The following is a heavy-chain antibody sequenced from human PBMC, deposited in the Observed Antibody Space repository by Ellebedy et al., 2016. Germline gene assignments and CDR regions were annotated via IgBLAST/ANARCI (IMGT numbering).Heavy chain of an antibody. Sequence: ASVKVSCXVSGYTLTELSMHWVRQAPGKGLEWMGGFDPEDGETIYAQKFQGRVTMTEDTSTDTAYMELSSLRSEDTAVYYCATVPQYPNYGDYVDYWGQGTLVTVSS. CDR2: FDPEDGET. V-gene: IGHV1-24*01. D-gene: IGHD4-17*01. J-gene: IGHJ4*02. CDR3: ATVPQYPNYGDYVDY. CDR1: GYTLTELS.